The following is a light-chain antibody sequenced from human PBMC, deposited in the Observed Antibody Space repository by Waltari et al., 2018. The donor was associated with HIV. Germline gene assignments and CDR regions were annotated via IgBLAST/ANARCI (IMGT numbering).Light chain of an antibody. J-gene: IGLJ1*01. CDR1: SSNIGANYA. Sequence: QSVLTQPPSVSGAPGQRVTISCTGSSSNIGANYAVHWYQHLPGTAPKLLIFDNNNRPSGVPNRSSGSKSGTSASLVITGLQADDEADYYCLSYGSRLGGSVVGPGTRVTVL. CDR3: LSYGSRLGGSV. V-gene: IGLV1-40*01. CDR2: DNN.